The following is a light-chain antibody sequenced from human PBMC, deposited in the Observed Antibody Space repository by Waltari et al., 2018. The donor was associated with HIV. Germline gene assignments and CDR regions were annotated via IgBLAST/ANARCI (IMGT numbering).Light chain of an antibody. CDR1: SSNIGSNS. J-gene: IGLJ2*01. Sequence: QSVLTQPPSASGTPGQRVTISCSGGSSNIGSNSVTWYQRPPGTAPKLLIYNNNQRPSGVPDRSSGSKSGTSASLAISGLQSEDEADYYCAAWDDSLNGLVFGGGTKLTVL. V-gene: IGLV1-44*01. CDR3: AAWDDSLNGLV. CDR2: NNN.